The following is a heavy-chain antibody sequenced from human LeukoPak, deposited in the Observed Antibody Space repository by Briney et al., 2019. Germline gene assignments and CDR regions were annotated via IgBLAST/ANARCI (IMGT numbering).Heavy chain of an antibody. Sequence: PGGSPRLSCAASGFTFNTYSMSWVRQAPGKGLEWVSIISRASESIFYADSVKGRFTISRDNAKNSLYLQMNSLRAEDTALYYCAKGPGGLVVAANNWFDPWGQGILVSVSS. CDR1: GFTFNTYS. V-gene: IGHV3-21*04. J-gene: IGHJ5*02. CDR3: AKGPGGLVVAANNWFDP. D-gene: IGHD2-15*01. CDR2: ISRASESI.